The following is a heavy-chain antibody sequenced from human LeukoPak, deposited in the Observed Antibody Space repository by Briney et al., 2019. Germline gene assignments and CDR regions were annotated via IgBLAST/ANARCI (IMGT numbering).Heavy chain of an antibody. CDR1: GFTFSNYW. D-gene: IGHD3-10*01. CDR2: ISNDGTIT. J-gene: IGHJ4*02. V-gene: IGHV3-74*03. Sequence: GGSLRLSCAVSGFTFSNYWMYWVRQAPGKGLVWVSRISNDGTITTYADSVKGRFTISRDNARNTLHLRMNSLRAEDTAVYYCARDMVRGHPAFDYWGQGTLVSVSS. CDR3: ARDMVRGHPAFDY.